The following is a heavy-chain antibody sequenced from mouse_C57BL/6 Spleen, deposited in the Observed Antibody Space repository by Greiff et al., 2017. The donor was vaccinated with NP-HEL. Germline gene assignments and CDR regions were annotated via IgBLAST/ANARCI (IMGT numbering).Heavy chain of an antibody. Sequence: VQLQQSGPVLVKPGASVKMSCKASGYTFTDYYMNWVKQSHGKSLEWIGVINPYNGGTSYNQKFKGKATLTVDKSSSTAYMELNSLTSEDSAVYYCARGSLYYGSSYGYFDGWGTGTTVTVSS. CDR2: INPYNGGT. CDR1: GYTFTDYY. CDR3: ARGSLYYGSSYGYFDG. V-gene: IGHV1-19*01. D-gene: IGHD1-1*01. J-gene: IGHJ1*03.